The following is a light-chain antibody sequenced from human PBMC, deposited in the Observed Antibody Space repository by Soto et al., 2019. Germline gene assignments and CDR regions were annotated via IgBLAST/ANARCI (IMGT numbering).Light chain of an antibody. Sequence: DIVMTQSPDSLAVSLGERATFNCNSSQNVLSSSNNKNYLAWYQQQPPQPPKLLIYWSSTRDSGVPDRFSGGGSGTDFTLTITRLQAEDVAVYYCQQHYSTPFTFGPGTKVDIK. CDR2: WSS. V-gene: IGKV4-1*01. CDR1: QNVLSSSNNKNY. J-gene: IGKJ3*01. CDR3: QQHYSTPFT.